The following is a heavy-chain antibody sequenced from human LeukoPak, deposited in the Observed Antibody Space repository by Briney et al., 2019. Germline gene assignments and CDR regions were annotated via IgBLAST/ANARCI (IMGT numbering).Heavy chain of an antibody. Sequence: PSETLSLTCAVSGGSISSSNWWSWVRQPPGKGLEWIGEIYHSGSTNYNPSLKSRVTISVDKSKNQFSLKLSSVTAADTAVYYCAREVPAAISDAFDIWGQGTMVTVSS. CDR1: GGSISSSNW. CDR3: AREVPAAISDAFDI. D-gene: IGHD2-2*01. J-gene: IGHJ3*02. V-gene: IGHV4-4*02. CDR2: IYHSGST.